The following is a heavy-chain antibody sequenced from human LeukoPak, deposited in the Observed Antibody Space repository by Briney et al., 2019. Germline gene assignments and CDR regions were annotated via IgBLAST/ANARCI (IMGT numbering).Heavy chain of an antibody. D-gene: IGHD2-15*01. CDR2: INHSGST. Sequence: SEILSLTCAVYGGSFSGYYWSWIRQPPGKGLEWIGEINHSGSTNYNPSLKSRVTISVDTSKNQFSLKLSSVTAADTAVYYCARVKVVVVAATPGFDYWGQGTLVTVSS. J-gene: IGHJ4*02. V-gene: IGHV4-34*01. CDR3: ARVKVVVVAATPGFDY. CDR1: GGSFSGYY.